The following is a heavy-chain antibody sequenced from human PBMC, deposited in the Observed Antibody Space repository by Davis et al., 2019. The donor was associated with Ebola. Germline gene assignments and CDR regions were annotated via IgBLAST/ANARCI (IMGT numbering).Heavy chain of an antibody. D-gene: IGHD2-15*01. V-gene: IGHV1-69*04. CDR2: IIPILGIA. Sequence: SVKVSCKASGYTFTSYGISWVRQAPGQGLEWMGRIIPILGIANYAQKFQGRVTITADKSTSIAYMELRSLRSDDTAVYYCARGGYCSGGSCYFFDYWGQGTLVTVSS. CDR3: ARGGYCSGGSCYFFDY. J-gene: IGHJ4*02. CDR1: GYTFTSYG.